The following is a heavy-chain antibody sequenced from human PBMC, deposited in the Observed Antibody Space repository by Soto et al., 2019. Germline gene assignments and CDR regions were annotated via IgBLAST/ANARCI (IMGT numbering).Heavy chain of an antibody. CDR1: GGTFSSYA. CDR3: LLVPAANYYYYGMAV. V-gene: IGHV1-69*12. CDR2: IIPIFGTA. Sequence: QVQLVQSGAEVKKPGSSVKVSCKASGGTFSSYAISWVRQAPGQGLEWMGGIIPIFGTANYAQKFQGRVTIXXDXSXXTAYMELSSLRSEDTAVYYCLLVPAANYYYYGMAVWCQGTTVTVSS. D-gene: IGHD2-2*01. J-gene: IGHJ6*02.